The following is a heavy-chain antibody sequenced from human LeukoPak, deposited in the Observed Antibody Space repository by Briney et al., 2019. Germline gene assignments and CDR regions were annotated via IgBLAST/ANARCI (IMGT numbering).Heavy chain of an antibody. CDR3: ARRSRGYCSSTSCLHFDY. D-gene: IGHD2-2*01. J-gene: IGHJ4*02. CDR1: GYTFTSNW. V-gene: IGHV5-51*01. CDR2: IYPGDSDT. Sequence: GESLKISCKGSGYTFTSNWIAWVRQMPGKGLEWMGIIYPGDSDTRYGPSFQGQVTISVDKSISTAYLQWSSLKASDSAMYYCARRSRGYCSSTSCLHFDYWGQGTLVTVSS.